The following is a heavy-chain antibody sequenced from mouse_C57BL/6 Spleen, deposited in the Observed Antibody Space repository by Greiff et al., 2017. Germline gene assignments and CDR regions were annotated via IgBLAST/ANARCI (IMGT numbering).Heavy chain of an antibody. V-gene: IGHV1-26*01. Sequence: VQLQQSGPELVKPGASVKISCKASGYTFTDYYMNWVKQSHGKSLEWIGDINPNNGGTSYNQKFKGKATLTVDKSSSTAYMGRRSLTSEDAAVYYCARGAAQATRFACWGQGTLVTVSA. D-gene: IGHD3-2*02. CDR3: ARGAAQATRFAC. J-gene: IGHJ3*01. CDR1: GYTFTDYY. CDR2: INPNNGGT.